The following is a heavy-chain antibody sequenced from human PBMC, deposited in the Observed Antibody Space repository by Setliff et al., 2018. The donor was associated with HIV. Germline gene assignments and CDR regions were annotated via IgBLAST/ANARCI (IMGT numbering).Heavy chain of an antibody. V-gene: IGHV2-5*02. CDR2: IYWDADK. CDR3: AHNHLAVAGSHYFDY. J-gene: IGHJ4*02. D-gene: IGHD6-19*01. Sequence: SGPTLVNPTQTLTLTCTFSGFSLSTNGVGVGWIRQPPGKALEWLALIYWDADKRYSPSLKNRLTITKDTSKNQVLLTMTNMGPLDTATYYCAHNHLAVAGSHYFDYWGQGTLVTVSS. CDR1: GFSLSTNGVG.